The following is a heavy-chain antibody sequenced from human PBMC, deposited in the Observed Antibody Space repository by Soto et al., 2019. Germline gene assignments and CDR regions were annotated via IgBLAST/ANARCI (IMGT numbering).Heavy chain of an antibody. D-gene: IGHD1-7*01. CDR1: GGSISSSSYY. CDR2: IYYSGST. V-gene: IGHV4-39*01. CDR3: ARHVKRSITGTTLHP. J-gene: IGHJ5*02. Sequence: SETLSLTCTVSGGSISSSSYYWGWIRQPPGKGLEWIGSIYYSGSTYYNPSLKSRVTISVDTSKNQFSLKLRSVTAADTAVYYCARHVKRSITGTTLHPSGPGTRLTVST.